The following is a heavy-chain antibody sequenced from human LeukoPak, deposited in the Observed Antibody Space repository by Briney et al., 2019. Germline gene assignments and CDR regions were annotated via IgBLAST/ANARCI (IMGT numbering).Heavy chain of an antibody. J-gene: IGHJ3*02. Sequence: SVKVSCKASGGTFSSYAISWVRQAPGQGLEWMGGIIPIFGTANYAQKFQGRVTITADESTSTAYVELSSLRSEDTAVYYCARDNGGSRIGDAFDIWGQGTMVTVSS. CDR3: ARDNGGSRIGDAFDI. CDR2: IIPIFGTA. D-gene: IGHD4-23*01. V-gene: IGHV1-69*13. CDR1: GGTFSSYA.